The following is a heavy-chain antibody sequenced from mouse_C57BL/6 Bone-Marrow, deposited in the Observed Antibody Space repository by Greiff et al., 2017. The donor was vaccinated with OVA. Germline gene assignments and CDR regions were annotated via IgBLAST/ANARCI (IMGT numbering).Heavy chain of an antibody. CDR3: ARPLYGSSYGKVDY. CDR2: ISSGGSYT. V-gene: IGHV5-6*01. D-gene: IGHD1-1*01. Sequence: EVKVVESGGDLVKPGGSLKLSCAASGFTFSSYGMSWVRQTPDKRLEWVATISSGGSYTYYPDSVKGRFTISRDNAKNTLYLQMSSLKSEDTAMYYCARPLYGSSYGKVDYWGQGTSVTVSS. J-gene: IGHJ4*01. CDR1: GFTFSSYG.